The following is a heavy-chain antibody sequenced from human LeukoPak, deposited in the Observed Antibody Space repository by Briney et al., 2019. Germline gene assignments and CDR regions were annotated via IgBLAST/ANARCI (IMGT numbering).Heavy chain of an antibody. CDR1: GFTFSDHY. V-gene: IGHV3-72*01. CDR3: ARGYHSFDV. D-gene: IGHD1-26*01. J-gene: IGHJ6*02. CDR2: TRNKANSYTT. Sequence: GGSLRLSCAVSGFTFSDHYMDWVRQAPGKGLEWVGRTRNKANSYTTVYAASVQGRFTVSRDDTKNSLYLQMNSLKTEDTAVYYCARGYHSFDVWGQGTTVTVSS.